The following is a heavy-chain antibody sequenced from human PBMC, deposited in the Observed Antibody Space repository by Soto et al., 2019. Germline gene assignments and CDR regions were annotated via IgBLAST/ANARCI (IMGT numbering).Heavy chain of an antibody. CDR2: ISAYNGNT. D-gene: IGHD3-10*01. Sequence: ASVKVSCKASGYTFTSYRISWVRQAPGQGLEWMGWISAYNGNTNYEQNLQGRVTMTTDTSTCIAYMELRRLRSHDTPVHYCARDNQGYFGSGGERCWWNWFDPWGRGTMVTVSS. J-gene: IGHJ5*01. CDR1: GYTFTSYR. CDR3: ARDNQGYFGSGGERCWWNWFDP. V-gene: IGHV1-18*04.